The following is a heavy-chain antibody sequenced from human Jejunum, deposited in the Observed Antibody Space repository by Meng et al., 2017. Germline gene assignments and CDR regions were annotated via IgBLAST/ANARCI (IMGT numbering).Heavy chain of an antibody. Sequence: QVQMQESGPGLVGPSDTLLLMCTVSGGSVNLRTYYWSWIRQPPGKGLEWIAYIDNSGSTNYNPSLKSRVIISVDTSKNQFYLQMSSLTAADTAVYYCARAAAGTGFGYFDLWGRGTLVTVSS. D-gene: IGHD6-19*01. CDR1: GGSVNLRTYY. J-gene: IGHJ2*01. CDR2: IDNSGST. V-gene: IGHV4-61*01. CDR3: ARAAAGTGFGYFDL.